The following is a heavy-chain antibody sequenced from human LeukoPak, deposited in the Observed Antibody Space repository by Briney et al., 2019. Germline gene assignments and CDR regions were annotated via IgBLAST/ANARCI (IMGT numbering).Heavy chain of an antibody. V-gene: IGHV4-59*01. Sequence: SETLSLTCTVSGGSISRYYWSWIRQPPGKGLEWIWYIYYSGSTNYNPSLKSRVTISVDTSKNQFSLKLSSVTAADTAVYYCARDTGYSYGLDAFDIWGQGTMVTVSS. CDR2: IYYSGST. D-gene: IGHD5-18*01. J-gene: IGHJ3*02. CDR3: ARDTGYSYGLDAFDI. CDR1: GGSISRYY.